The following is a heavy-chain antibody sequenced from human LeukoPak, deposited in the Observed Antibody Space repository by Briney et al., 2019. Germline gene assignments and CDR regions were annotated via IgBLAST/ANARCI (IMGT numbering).Heavy chain of an antibody. J-gene: IGHJ6*03. V-gene: IGHV1-69*13. D-gene: IGHD3-22*01. CDR2: IIPIFGTA. Sequence: ASVKVSCKASGYTFTDYYIHWVRQAPGQGLEWMGGIIPIFGTANYAQKFQGRVTITADESTSTAYMELSSLRSEDTAVYYCALPKDGYFADYYYYMDVWGKGTTVTISS. CDR1: GYTFTDYY. CDR3: ALPKDGYFADYYYYMDV.